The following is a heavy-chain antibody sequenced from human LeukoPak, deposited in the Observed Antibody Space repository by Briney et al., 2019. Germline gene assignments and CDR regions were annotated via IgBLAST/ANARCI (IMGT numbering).Heavy chain of an antibody. CDR3: ARLIGRGRDDYKNAFDI. J-gene: IGHJ3*02. Sequence: GESLKISCKGSGYSFTSYWIGWVRQMPGKGLEWMGIIYPGDSDTRYSPSFQGQVTISADKSISTAYLQWSSLKASDTAMHYCARLIGRGRDDYKNAFDIWGQGTMVTVSS. V-gene: IGHV5-51*01. D-gene: IGHD5-24*01. CDR2: IYPGDSDT. CDR1: GYSFTSYW.